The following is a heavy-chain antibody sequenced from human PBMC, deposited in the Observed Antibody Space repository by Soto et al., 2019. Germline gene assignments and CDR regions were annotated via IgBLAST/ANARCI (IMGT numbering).Heavy chain of an antibody. CDR1: GYTFSGFY. V-gene: IGHV1-2*02. D-gene: IGHD6-19*01. CDR3: ASAAVTGTAGLDF. CDR2: INLNSGGT. J-gene: IGHJ4*02. Sequence: ASVKVSCKASGYTFSGFYMHWVRQAPGQGLEWMGWINLNSGGTKSAEKFQGRVTMTRDTSISTAYMELSRLTSDDTAVYYCASAAVTGTAGLDFWGQGTQVTSPQ.